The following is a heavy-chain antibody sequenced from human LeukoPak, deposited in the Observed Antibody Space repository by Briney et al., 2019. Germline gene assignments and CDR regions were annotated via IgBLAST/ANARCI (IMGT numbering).Heavy chain of an antibody. J-gene: IGHJ6*04. CDR2: INPSGGST. D-gene: IGHD2-15*01. CDR3: ARDLDCSGGSCYTRSYYYYGMDV. Sequence: ASVKVSCKASGYTFTSYYMHWVRQAPGQPLEWMGIINPSGGSTSYAQKFQGRVTMTRDTSTSTVYMELSSLRSEDTAVYYCARDLDCSGGSCYTRSYYYYGMDVWGKGTTVTVSS. V-gene: IGHV1-46*01. CDR1: GYTFTSYY.